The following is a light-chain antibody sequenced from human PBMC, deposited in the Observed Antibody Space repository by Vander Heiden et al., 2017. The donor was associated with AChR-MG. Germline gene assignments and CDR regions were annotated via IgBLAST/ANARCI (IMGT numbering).Light chain of an antibody. Sequence: DIQMTQSPSTLSASVGDRVTITCRASQNIHYWLAWYQQKPGKAPNLLTYEASSLESGVPSRFSGSGSGTEFTLTISSLQADDVATYYCQYYNSYPIIFGQGTRLEIK. CDR1: QNIHYW. CDR3: QYYNSYPII. V-gene: IGKV1-5*03. CDR2: EAS. J-gene: IGKJ5*01.